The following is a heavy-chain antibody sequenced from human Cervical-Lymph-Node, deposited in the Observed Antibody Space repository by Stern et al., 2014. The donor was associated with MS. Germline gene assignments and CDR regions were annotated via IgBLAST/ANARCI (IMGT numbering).Heavy chain of an antibody. D-gene: IGHD4-17*01. CDR2: INPVRGGT. V-gene: IGHV1-2*02. Sequence: QVQLGQSGAEVKKPGASVKVSCKASGYTFTDYYLHWVRQAPGQGLEWLGGINPVRGGTNSAQKFQGRVTMTRDTAISTAYMELSRLTSDDTAVYYCARTKTVTTYYGMDVWGQGTTVTVSS. CDR3: ARTKTVTTYYGMDV. J-gene: IGHJ6*02. CDR1: GYTFTDYY.